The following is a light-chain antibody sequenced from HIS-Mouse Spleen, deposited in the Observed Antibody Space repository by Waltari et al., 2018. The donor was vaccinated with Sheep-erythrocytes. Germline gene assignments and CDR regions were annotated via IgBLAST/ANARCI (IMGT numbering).Light chain of an antibody. J-gene: IGKJ2*01. Sequence: EIVLTQSPATLSLSPGERATLSCRARQGVSSYLAWYQQKPGQAPRLLIYDASNRATGIPARFSGSGSGTDFTLTISSLEPEDFAVYYCQQRSNWYTFGQGTKLEIK. V-gene: IGKV3-11*01. CDR3: QQRSNWYT. CDR1: QGVSSY. CDR2: DAS.